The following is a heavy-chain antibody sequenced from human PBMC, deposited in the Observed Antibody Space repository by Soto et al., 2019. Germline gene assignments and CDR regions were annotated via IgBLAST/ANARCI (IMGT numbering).Heavy chain of an antibody. Sequence: SETLSLTCTVSGGSISSSSYYWGWIRQPPGKGLEWIGSIYYSGSTYYNPSLKSRVTISVDTSKNQFSLKLSSVTAADTAVYYCARVPPFFDYYYGTDVWGQGTTVTVSS. CDR1: GGSISSSSYY. V-gene: IGHV4-39*01. CDR3: ARVPPFFDYYYGTDV. D-gene: IGHD3-3*01. J-gene: IGHJ6*02. CDR2: IYYSGST.